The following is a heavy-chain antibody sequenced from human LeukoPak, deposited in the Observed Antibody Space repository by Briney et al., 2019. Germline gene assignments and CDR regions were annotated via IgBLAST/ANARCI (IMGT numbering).Heavy chain of an antibody. V-gene: IGHV1-69*02. CDR1: GGTFSSYT. D-gene: IGHD3-22*01. J-gene: IGHJ4*02. CDR3: ARAQGDSSGYYWNY. Sequence: GASVTVSCKASGGTFSSYTISWVRQAPGQGLEWVGRIIPILGIANYAQKFQGRVTITADKSTSTAYMELSSLRSEDTAVYYCARAQGDSSGYYWNYWGQGTLVTVSS. CDR2: IIPILGIA.